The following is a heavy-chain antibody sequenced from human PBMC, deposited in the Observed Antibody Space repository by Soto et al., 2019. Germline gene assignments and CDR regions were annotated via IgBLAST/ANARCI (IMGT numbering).Heavy chain of an antibody. D-gene: IGHD2-15*01. V-gene: IGHV3-66*01. CDR2: IYSGSST. Sequence: EVQLVESGGGLVQPGGSLRLSCAASGFTVSSNYMSWVRQAPGKGLEWVSVIYSGSSTYYADAVKGRFTISRDNSKNKLYLQMNSLRAEYTAVSYCARDTGSGGIDYWGQGTLVTVSA. J-gene: IGHJ4*02. CDR1: GFTVSSNY. CDR3: ARDTGSGGIDY.